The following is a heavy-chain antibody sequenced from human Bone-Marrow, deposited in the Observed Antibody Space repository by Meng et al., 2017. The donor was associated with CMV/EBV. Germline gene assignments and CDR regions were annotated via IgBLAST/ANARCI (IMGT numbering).Heavy chain of an antibody. V-gene: IGHV3-74*01. CDR1: GFIFSSYW. Sequence: GGSLRLSCAASGFIFSSYWMHWVRQAPGKGLVWVSRINSDGSSTSYADSVKGRFTISRDNAKNTLYLQMNSRRAEETAVYYCAIDHRAQQLGRDGMDVWGQGTTVTVSS. CDR3: AIDHRAQQLGRDGMDV. J-gene: IGHJ6*02. CDR2: INSDGSST. D-gene: IGHD6-13*01.